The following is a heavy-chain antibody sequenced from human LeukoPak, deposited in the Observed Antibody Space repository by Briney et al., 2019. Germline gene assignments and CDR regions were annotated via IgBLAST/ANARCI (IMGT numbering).Heavy chain of an antibody. CDR3: ARVSLVRGAPDYYFDY. Sequence: SETLSLTCTVSGGSIFSSTYYWGWIRQPPGKGLEWIGSIYYSGSTYYNPSLKSRVTMSVDTSKNQFSLKLSSVTAADTAVYYCARVSLVRGAPDYYFDYWGQGTLVTVSS. V-gene: IGHV4-39*07. CDR2: IYYSGST. D-gene: IGHD3-10*01. CDR1: GGSIFSSTYY. J-gene: IGHJ4*02.